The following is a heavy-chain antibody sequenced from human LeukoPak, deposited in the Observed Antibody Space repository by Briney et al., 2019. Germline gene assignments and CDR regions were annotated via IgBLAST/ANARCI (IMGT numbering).Heavy chain of an antibody. D-gene: IGHD3-22*01. V-gene: IGHV3-48*01. Sequence: GGSLRLSCAASEFTFSSYSMNRVRQAPGKGLEWVSYITNSGNSKSYADSVKGRFTISRDNTKNSLYLQMNGLRAEDTAVYYCARTRSSVYLPFDYWGQEILVPVS. J-gene: IGHJ4*02. CDR3: ARTRSSVYLPFDY. CDR1: EFTFSSYS. CDR2: ITNSGNSK.